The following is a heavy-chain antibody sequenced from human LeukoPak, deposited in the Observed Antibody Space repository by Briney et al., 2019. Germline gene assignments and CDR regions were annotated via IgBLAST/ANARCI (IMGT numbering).Heavy chain of an antibody. CDR1: GFTFSSYG. CDR3: AKDRGGDSSGYHFDY. V-gene: IGHV3-30*18. Sequence: PGRSLRLSCAASGFTFSSYGMHWVRQAPGKGLEWVAVISYDGSNKYYADSVKGRFTISRDNSKNTLYLQMNSLRAEDTAVYYCAKDRGGDSSGYHFDYWGQGTLVTVSS. J-gene: IGHJ4*02. CDR2: ISYDGSNK. D-gene: IGHD3-22*01.